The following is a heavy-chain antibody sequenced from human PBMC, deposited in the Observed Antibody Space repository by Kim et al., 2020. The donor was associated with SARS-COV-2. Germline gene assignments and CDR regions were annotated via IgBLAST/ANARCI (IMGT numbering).Heavy chain of an antibody. V-gene: IGHV1-24*01. J-gene: IGHJ6*02. CDR3: ATPVRYCSGGSCYPQYYYYYGMDV. CDR1: GYTLTELS. CDR2: FDPEDGET. D-gene: IGHD2-15*01. Sequence: ASVKVSCKVSGYTLTELSMHWVRQAPGKGLEWMGGFDPEDGETIYAQKFQGRVTMTEDTSTDTAYMELSSLRSEDTAVYYCATPVRYCSGGSCYPQYYYYYGMDVWGQGTTVTVSS.